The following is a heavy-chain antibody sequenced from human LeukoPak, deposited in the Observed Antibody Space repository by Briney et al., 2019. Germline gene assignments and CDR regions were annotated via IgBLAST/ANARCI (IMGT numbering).Heavy chain of an antibody. V-gene: IGHV3-21*01. CDR2: ISSSSSYI. CDR3: ARDGHYYYGSGNGDY. CDR1: GFTFSSYS. D-gene: IGHD3-10*01. Sequence: PGGSLRLSCAASGFTFSSYSMNWVRQAPGKGLEWVSSISSSSSYIYYADSVKGRFTISRDNAKNSLYLQMNSLRAEDTAVYYCARDGHYYYGSGNGDYWGQGTLVTVSS. J-gene: IGHJ4*02.